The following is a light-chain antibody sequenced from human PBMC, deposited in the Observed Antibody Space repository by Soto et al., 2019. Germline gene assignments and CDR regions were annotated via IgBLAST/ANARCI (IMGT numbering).Light chain of an antibody. CDR2: KAS. V-gene: IGKV1-5*03. Sequence: DIQMTQSPSTLSASVGDRFTITCRASQSITIWLAWYQQQPGKAPKLLIYKASTLESGVPSRFSGSGSGTEFTRTISSLQPDDFATYYCQHRDTFGQGTKVEIK. CDR3: QHRDT. J-gene: IGKJ1*01. CDR1: QSITIW.